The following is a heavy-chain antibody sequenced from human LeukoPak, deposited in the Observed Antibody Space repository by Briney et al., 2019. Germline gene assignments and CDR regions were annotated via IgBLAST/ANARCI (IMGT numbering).Heavy chain of an antibody. Sequence: SETLSLTCTVSGGSISSSSYYWGWIRQPPGKGLEWIGSIYYSGSTYYNPSLKSRVTISVDTSKNQFSLKLSSVTAADTAVYYCARVARPLSGEYGSGSYYSVPFDYWGQGTLVTVSS. V-gene: IGHV4-39*07. D-gene: IGHD3-10*01. J-gene: IGHJ4*02. CDR2: IYYSGST. CDR3: ARVARPLSGEYGSGSYYSVPFDY. CDR1: GGSISSSSYY.